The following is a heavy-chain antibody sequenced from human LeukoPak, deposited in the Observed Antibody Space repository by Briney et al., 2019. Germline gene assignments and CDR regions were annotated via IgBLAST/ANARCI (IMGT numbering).Heavy chain of an antibody. J-gene: IGHJ4*02. CDR3: ARGTYDFWSGYSRQMYYFDY. V-gene: IGHV4-34*01. CDR1: GGSFSGYY. CDR2: INHSGST. D-gene: IGHD3-3*01. Sequence: SETLSLTCAVYGGSFSGYYWSWLRQPPGKGLEWIGEINHSGSTNYNPSLKSRVTISVDTSKNQFSLKLSSVTAADTAVYYCARGTYDFWSGYSRQMYYFDYWGQGTLVTVSS.